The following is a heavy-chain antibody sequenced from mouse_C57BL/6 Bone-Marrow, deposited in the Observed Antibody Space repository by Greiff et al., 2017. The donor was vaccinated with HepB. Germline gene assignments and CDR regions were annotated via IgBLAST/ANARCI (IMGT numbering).Heavy chain of an antibody. J-gene: IGHJ3*01. V-gene: IGHV1-15*01. CDR1: GYTFTDYE. CDR2: IDPETGGT. Sequence: VQLQESGAELVRPGASVTLSCKASGYTFTDYEMHWVKQTPVHGLEWIGAIDPETGGTAYNQKFKGKAILTADKSSSTAYMELRVLTSEDSAVYYCTRDFYWGQGTLVTVSA. CDR3: TRDFY.